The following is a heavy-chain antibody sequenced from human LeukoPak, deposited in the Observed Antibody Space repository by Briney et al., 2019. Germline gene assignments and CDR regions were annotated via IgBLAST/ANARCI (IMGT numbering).Heavy chain of an antibody. D-gene: IGHD4-17*01. J-gene: IGHJ4*02. CDR1: GFTFSNYA. V-gene: IGHV3-23*01. CDR3: AKGRGFMVTTTLDY. Sequence: GESLRLSCAASGFTFSNYAMNWVRQAPGKELEWVASITSSGGSTYYADSVTGPFTISRANSKNTLYLQMNSLRAEGTGIYYCAKGRGFMVTTTLDYWGQGTLVTVSS. CDR2: ITSSGGST.